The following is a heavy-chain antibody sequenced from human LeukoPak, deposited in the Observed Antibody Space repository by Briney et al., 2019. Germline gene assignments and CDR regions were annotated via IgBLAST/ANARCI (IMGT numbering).Heavy chain of an antibody. CDR2: ISGSSSYI. J-gene: IGHJ4*02. CDR3: ARDEDFSGYSSSWLDY. CDR1: GFTFSSYS. Sequence: GGSLRLSCAASGFTFSSYSMNWVRQAPGKGLEWVSSISGSSSYIYYADSVKGRFTISRDNSKNTLYLQMNSLRAEDTAVYYCARDEDFSGYSSSWLDYWGQGTLVTVSS. D-gene: IGHD6-13*01. V-gene: IGHV3-21*01.